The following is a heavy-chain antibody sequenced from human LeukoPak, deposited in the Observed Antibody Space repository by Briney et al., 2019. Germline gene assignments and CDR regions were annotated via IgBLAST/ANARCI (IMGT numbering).Heavy chain of an antibody. CDR2: IYYSGST. J-gene: IGHJ6*03. CDR1: GGSISSYY. Sequence: SETLSLTCAVSGGSISSYYWSWIRQPPGKGLEWIGYIYYSGSTNYNPFLKSRVTISVDTSKNQFSLKLSSVTAADTAVYYCARGDFSMDVWGKGTTVTVSS. V-gene: IGHV4-59*01. CDR3: ARGDFSMDV. D-gene: IGHD3-3*01.